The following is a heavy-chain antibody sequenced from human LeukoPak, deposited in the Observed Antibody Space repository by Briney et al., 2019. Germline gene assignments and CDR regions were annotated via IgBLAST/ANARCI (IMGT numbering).Heavy chain of an antibody. D-gene: IGHD4-17*01. Sequence: GASVKVSCKASGYTFTSYAMNWVRQAPGQGLEWMGWINTNTGNPTYAQGFTGRFVFSLDTSVSTAYLQISSLKAEDTAVYYCARTRAKRYGDYFDGNQYYFDYWGQGTLVTVSS. CDR2: INTNTGNP. J-gene: IGHJ4*02. V-gene: IGHV7-4-1*02. CDR3: ARTRAKRYGDYFDGNQYYFDY. CDR1: GYTFTSYA.